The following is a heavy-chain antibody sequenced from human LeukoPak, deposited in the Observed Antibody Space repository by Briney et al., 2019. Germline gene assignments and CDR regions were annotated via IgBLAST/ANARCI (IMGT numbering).Heavy chain of an antibody. CDR3: ARDLGIVGAPFDY. CDR2: ISSSSSYI. J-gene: IGHJ4*02. CDR1: GFTFSSYR. D-gene: IGHD1-26*01. Sequence: PGGSLRLSCAASGFTFSSYRMNWVRQAPGKGLEWVSSISSSSSYIYYADSVKGRFTISRDNAKNSLYLQMNSLRAEDTAVYYCARDLGIVGAPFDYWGQGTLVTVSS. V-gene: IGHV3-21*01.